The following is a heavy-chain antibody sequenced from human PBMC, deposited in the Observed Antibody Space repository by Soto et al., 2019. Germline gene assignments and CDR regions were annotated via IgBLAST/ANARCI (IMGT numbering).Heavy chain of an antibody. D-gene: IGHD6-19*01. J-gene: IGHJ4*02. Sequence: ASVKVSCKASGGTFSSYAISWVRQAPGQGLEWMGGIIPIFGTANYAQKFQGRVTITADESTSTAYMELSSLRSEDTAVYYCARWLVPKGPFDYWGQGTLVTVSS. CDR1: GGTFSSYA. V-gene: IGHV1-69*13. CDR3: ARWLVPKGPFDY. CDR2: IIPIFGTA.